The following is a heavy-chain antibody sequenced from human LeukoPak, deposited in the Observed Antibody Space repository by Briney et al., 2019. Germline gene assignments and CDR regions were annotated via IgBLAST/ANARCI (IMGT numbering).Heavy chain of an antibody. Sequence: SVKVSCKASGGTFSSYAISWVRQAPGQGLEWMGGIIPIFGTANYAQKFQDRVTITADESTSTAYMELSSLRSEDTAVYYCARDLQLLWFGYLDYWGQGTLVTVSS. CDR3: ARDLQLLWFGYLDY. D-gene: IGHD3-10*01. CDR2: IIPIFGTA. V-gene: IGHV1-69*13. CDR1: GGTFSSYA. J-gene: IGHJ4*02.